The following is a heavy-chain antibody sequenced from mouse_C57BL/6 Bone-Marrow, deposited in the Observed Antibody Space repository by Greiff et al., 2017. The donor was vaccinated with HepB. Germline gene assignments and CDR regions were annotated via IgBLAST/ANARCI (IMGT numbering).Heavy chain of an antibody. CDR3: AKRAVVALDWYFDV. CDR2: IWRGGST. D-gene: IGHD1-1*01. J-gene: IGHJ1*03. V-gene: IGHV2-5*01. Sequence: QVQLQQSGPGLVQPSQSLSITCTVSGFSLTSYGVHWVRQSPGKGLEWLGVIWRGGSTDYNAAFMSRLSITTDNSKSQGFFKMNSLQADDTAIYYGAKRAVVALDWYFDVWGTGTAVTVSS. CDR1: GFSLTSYG.